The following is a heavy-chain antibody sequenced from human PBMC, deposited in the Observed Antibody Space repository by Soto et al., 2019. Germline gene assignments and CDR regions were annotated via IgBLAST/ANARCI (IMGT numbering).Heavy chain of an antibody. V-gene: IGHV3-15*01. Sequence: EVQLVESGGGLVKPGGSLRLSCAASGFTFSNAWMSWVRQAPGKGLEWVGRIKSRADGGTADHAAPFKGRFAISRDDSKNTLYLQMNSLKTEDTAVYYCATLGGNLGAFDYWGQGTLVTVSS. J-gene: IGHJ4*02. CDR2: IKSRADGGTA. CDR3: ATLGGNLGAFDY. CDR1: GFTFSNAW. D-gene: IGHD3-16*01.